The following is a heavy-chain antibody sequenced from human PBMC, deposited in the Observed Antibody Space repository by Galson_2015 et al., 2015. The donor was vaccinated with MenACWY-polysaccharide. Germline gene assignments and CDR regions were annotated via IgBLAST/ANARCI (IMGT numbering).Heavy chain of an antibody. CDR1: GFTFSVYG. V-gene: IGHV3-33*01. D-gene: IGHD5-12*01. J-gene: IGHJ2*01. CDR3: ARDGYSNYLSSLTSNIYWYLDL. Sequence: SLRLSCAASGFTFSVYGMHWVRQAPGKGLEWVAVIWFDGNNKHYADSVKGRFTISRDNSENTLYLQMDSLRAEDTAVYYCARDGYSNYLSSLTSNIYWYLDLWGRGTLVTVSS. CDR2: IWFDGNNK.